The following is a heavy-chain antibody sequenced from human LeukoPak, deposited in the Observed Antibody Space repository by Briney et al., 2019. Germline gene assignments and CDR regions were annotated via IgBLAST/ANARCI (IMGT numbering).Heavy chain of an antibody. V-gene: IGHV4-30-4*01. J-gene: IGHJ4*02. CDR3: ARALVSSGPEDY. D-gene: IGHD3-22*01. CDR1: GGSITGYF. CDR2: IYYSGST. Sequence: PSETLSLICTVSGGSITGYFWSWIRQPPGKGLEWIGYIYYSGSTYYNPSLKSRVTISVDTSKNQFSLKLSSVTAADTAVYYCARALVSSGPEDYWGQGTLVTVSS.